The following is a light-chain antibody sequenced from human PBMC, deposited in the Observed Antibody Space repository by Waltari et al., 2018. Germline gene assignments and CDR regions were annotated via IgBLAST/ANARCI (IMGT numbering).Light chain of an antibody. CDR3: SSYTNTNTIV. CDR2: DVS. Sequence: QSALTRPASVSGSPGQPTTISCTGTSNAVGVYNYVPWYQHLPGKAPKLIIYDVSRWPSGVSNRFSGSKSGNTASLTISGLQAEDEADYYCSSYTNTNTIVFGGGTKVTVL. J-gene: IGLJ2*01. V-gene: IGLV2-14*03. CDR1: SNAVGVYNY.